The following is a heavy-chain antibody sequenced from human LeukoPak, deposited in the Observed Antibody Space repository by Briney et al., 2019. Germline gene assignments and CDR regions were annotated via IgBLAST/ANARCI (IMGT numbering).Heavy chain of an antibody. V-gene: IGHV4-39*07. CDR1: GGSISSSSYY. J-gene: IGHJ4*02. CDR3: ARARTYDYASWPAFDY. D-gene: IGHD3-16*01. CDR2: IYYSGST. Sequence: SETLSLTCTVSGGSISSSSYYWGWIRQPPGKGLEWIGSIYYSGSTNYNPSLKSRVTISVDTSKNQFSLKLSSVTAADTAVYYCARARTYDYASWPAFDYWGQGTLVTVSS.